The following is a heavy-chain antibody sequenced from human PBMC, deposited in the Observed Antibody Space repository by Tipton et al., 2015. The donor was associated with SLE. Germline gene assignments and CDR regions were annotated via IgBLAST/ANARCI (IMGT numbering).Heavy chain of an antibody. CDR2: INYSGST. J-gene: IGHJ3*01. Sequence: GLVKPSETLSLVCVVNRGSLTGYSWNWIRQFPGKGLQWIGEINYSGSTNYNPSLESRVTISIGTSKNQLSLKLSSGTAADTAVYYCARGVAYYYDSGAFDVWGQGTMVTVSS. D-gene: IGHD3-22*01. CDR3: ARGVAYYYDSGAFDV. CDR1: RGSLTGYS. V-gene: IGHV4-34*01.